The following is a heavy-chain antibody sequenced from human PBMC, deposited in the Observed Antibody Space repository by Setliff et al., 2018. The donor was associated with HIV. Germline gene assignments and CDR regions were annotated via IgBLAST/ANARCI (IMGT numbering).Heavy chain of an antibody. CDR1: GGSISNNSYY. J-gene: IGHJ4*02. D-gene: IGHD3-22*01. CDR3: ASGYQYDSSGYYYVTPIDY. V-gene: IGHV4-39*01. CDR2: IYYSGST. Sequence: SETLSLTCTVSGGSISNNSYYWGWIRQPPGKGLEWIGNIYYSGSTNYNPSLKSRVTISVDTSKNQFSLKLSSVTAADTAVYYCASGYQYDSSGYYYVTPIDYWGQGTLVTVSS.